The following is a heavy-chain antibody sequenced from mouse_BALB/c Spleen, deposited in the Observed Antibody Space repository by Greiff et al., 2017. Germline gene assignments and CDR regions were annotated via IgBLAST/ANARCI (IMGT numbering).Heavy chain of an antibody. J-gene: IGHJ4*01. CDR1: GYTFSSYW. CDR2: ILPGSGST. CDR3: ARSGYYDYAMDY. Sequence: VKLVESGAELMKPGASVKISCKATGYTFSSYWIEWVKQRPGHGLEWIGEILPGSGSTNYNEKFKGKATFTADTSSNTAYMQLSSLTSEDSAVYYCARSGYYDYAMDYWGQGTSVTVSS. V-gene: IGHV1-9*01. D-gene: IGHD2-3*01.